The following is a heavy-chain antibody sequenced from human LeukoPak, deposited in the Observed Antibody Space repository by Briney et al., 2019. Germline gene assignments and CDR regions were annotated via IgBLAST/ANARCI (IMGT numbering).Heavy chain of an antibody. CDR3: ARAERRGYDFWSGYYLPDY. J-gene: IGHJ4*02. Sequence: GGSLRLSCAASGFTFSTYWMHWVRQAPGKGLVWVSRIDSDGNTSSYADSAKGRFTISRDNAKNTLYLQMNTLRAEGTAVYYCARAERRGYDFWSGYYLPDYWGQGTLVTVSS. CDR1: GFTFSTYW. CDR2: IDSDGNTS. D-gene: IGHD3-3*01. V-gene: IGHV3-74*01.